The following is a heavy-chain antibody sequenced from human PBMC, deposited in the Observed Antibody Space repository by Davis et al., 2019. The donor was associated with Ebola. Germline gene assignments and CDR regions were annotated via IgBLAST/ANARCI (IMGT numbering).Heavy chain of an antibody. CDR3: ASLRRTITGMDDGFDM. Sequence: GESLKISCKDSGNSFSSHWNGWVRQVPGKGLGGKGIIYTGDSDTRYSPSFRGQVTISADKSIKTAFLQWSSLKASDTALYYCASLRRTITGMDDGFDMWGQGTMVTVSS. CDR2: IYTGDSDT. V-gene: IGHV5-51*01. D-gene: IGHD2-8*02. J-gene: IGHJ3*02. CDR1: GNSFSSHW.